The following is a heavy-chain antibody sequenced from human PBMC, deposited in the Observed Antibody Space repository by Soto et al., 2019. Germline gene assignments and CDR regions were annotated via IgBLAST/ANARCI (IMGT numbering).Heavy chain of an antibody. CDR2: LSYDGREE. CDR3: GLTLHSSLLEVAGPGFEY. D-gene: IGHD6-19*01. V-gene: IGHV3-30*03. J-gene: IGHJ4*02. CDR1: GFNFGVFG. Sequence: LRLSCEASGFNFGVFGMHWVRQAPGKGLEWLSVLSYDGREEYYSDSVRCRCTISRDNPKKKLQLQMDSVSVEDTSGCHCGLTLHSSLLEVAGPGFEYWGQGTLVTVSS.